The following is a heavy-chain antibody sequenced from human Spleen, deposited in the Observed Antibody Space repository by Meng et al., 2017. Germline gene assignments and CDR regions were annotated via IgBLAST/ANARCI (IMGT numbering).Heavy chain of an antibody. CDR1: GGSISSSGYY. CDR2: VVYSGTT. V-gene: IGHV4-39*01. D-gene: IGHD1-14*01. J-gene: IGHJ4*02. Sequence: QLQLQESGPGLAKPSETLSLTCTVPGGSISSSGYYWAWVRQPPGEGLEWIGSVVYSGTTYYTSSLKSRVSISVDTSKNQFSLKLSSVTAADTAVYYCARHHHSPTFDYWGQGTLVTVSS. CDR3: ARHHHSPTFDY.